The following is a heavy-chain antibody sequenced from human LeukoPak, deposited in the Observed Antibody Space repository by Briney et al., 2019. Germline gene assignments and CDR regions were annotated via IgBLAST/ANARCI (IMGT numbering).Heavy chain of an antibody. CDR2: INHSGST. J-gene: IGHJ4*02. Sequence: PSETLSLTCAVYGGSFSGYYWSWIRQPPGKGLEWIGEINHSGSTNYNPSLKSRVTISVDTSKNQFSLKLSSVTAADTAVYYCARGGGLNSYYDTLTGYSPFDYWGQGTLVTVSS. CDR3: ARGGGLNSYYDTLTGYSPFDY. V-gene: IGHV4-34*01. CDR1: GGSFSGYY. D-gene: IGHD3-9*01.